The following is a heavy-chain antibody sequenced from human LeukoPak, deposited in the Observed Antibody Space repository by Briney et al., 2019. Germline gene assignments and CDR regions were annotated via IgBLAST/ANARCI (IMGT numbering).Heavy chain of an antibody. D-gene: IGHD3-22*01. V-gene: IGHV3-48*01. Sequence: GGSLRLSCAASGFTFSPYNINWVRQAPGKGLEWLSYISRSSSTVYYADSVQGRFTISRDDAKNSLYLQMNILRAEDTAVYYCARAYSSGYEIYFDYWGQGTLVTVSS. CDR1: GFTFSPYN. CDR2: ISRSSSTV. CDR3: ARAYSSGYEIYFDY. J-gene: IGHJ4*02.